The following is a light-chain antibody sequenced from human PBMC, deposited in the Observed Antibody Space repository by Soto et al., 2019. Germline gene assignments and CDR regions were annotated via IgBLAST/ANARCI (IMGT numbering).Light chain of an antibody. Sequence: EIVLTQSPATLSLSPGEVASLSCRASQNISTYLAWYQQRPGQVPRLLIYGVSKRAPAIPPRFSGSGSGTDFTLSVSGLETEDFATYYCQQRTNSPPWTFGQGTRVELK. CDR2: GVS. V-gene: IGKV3-11*01. CDR3: QQRTNSPPWT. CDR1: QNISTY. J-gene: IGKJ1*01.